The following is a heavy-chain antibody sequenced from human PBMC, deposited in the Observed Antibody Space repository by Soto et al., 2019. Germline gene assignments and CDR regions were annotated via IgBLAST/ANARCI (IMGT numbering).Heavy chain of an antibody. Sequence: QVQLQQWGAGLLKPSETLSLTCAVYGGSFSGYYWSWIRQPPGKGLEWIGEINHSGSNNYNPSLTSRVTISVDTSKNQFSLKLSSVTAADTAVYYWARGRRQWLDAQFYSWGQGTLGTGSS. J-gene: IGHJ4*02. CDR2: INHSGSN. CDR1: GGSFSGYY. D-gene: IGHD6-19*01. V-gene: IGHV4-34*01. CDR3: ARGRRQWLDAQFYS.